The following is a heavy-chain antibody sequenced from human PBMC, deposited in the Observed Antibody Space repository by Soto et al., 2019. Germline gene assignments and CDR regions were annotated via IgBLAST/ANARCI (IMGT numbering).Heavy chain of an antibody. CDR3: ARGPSMGHFDY. CDR2: ISSNGGST. Sequence: EVQLVESGEGLVQPGGSLRLSCAASGFTFSSYAMHWVRQAPGKGLEYVSAISSNGGSTYYADSVKGRFTISRDNSKNTLYLPMGSLRAEDMAVYYCARGPSMGHFDYWGQGTLVTVSS. V-gene: IGHV3-64*02. CDR1: GFTFSSYA. J-gene: IGHJ4*02. D-gene: IGHD2-2*01.